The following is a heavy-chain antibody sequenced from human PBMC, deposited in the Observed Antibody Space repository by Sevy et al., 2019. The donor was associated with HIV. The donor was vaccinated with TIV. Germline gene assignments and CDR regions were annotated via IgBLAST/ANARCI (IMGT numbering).Heavy chain of an antibody. CDR3: ARFETIAVTTGDY. V-gene: IGHV3-21*01. Sequence: GGSLRLSCAASGFTFSSYSMNWVRQAPGKGLEWVSSISRDSIYIFYADSVKGRFTISRDNAKNSLFLQMNGLGAEDTAVYYWARFETIAVTTGDYWGQGTLVTVSS. CDR1: GFTFSSYS. CDR2: ISRDSIYI. J-gene: IGHJ4*02. D-gene: IGHD6-19*01.